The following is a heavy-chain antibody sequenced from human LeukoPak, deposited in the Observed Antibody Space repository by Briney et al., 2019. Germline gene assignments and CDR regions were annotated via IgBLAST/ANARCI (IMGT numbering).Heavy chain of an antibody. D-gene: IGHD3-9*01. Sequence: SETLSLTCTVSGGSISSSSYYLGWIRQPPGKGLEWIGSIYYSGSTYYNPSLKSRVTISVDTSKNQSSLKLSSVTPADTAVYYCARHCPSAKLVADAFDIWGQGTMVTVSS. CDR3: ARHCPSAKLVADAFDI. J-gene: IGHJ3*02. CDR1: GGSISSSSYY. V-gene: IGHV4-39*01. CDR2: IYYSGST.